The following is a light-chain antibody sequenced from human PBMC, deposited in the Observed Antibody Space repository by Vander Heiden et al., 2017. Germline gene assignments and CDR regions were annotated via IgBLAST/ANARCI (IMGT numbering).Light chain of an antibody. J-gene: IGLJ2*01. CDR3: QSADSGATDVV. Sequence: SYQLTQPPPVSVSPAQTARITCSADVLSKQYSHWYQQKSGQAPLLLIFKDTERPSGIPERFSGSTSGTTVTLTITGVQSEDEADYYCQSADSGATDVVFGGGTKLTVL. CDR2: KDT. V-gene: IGLV3-25*03. CDR1: VLSKQY.